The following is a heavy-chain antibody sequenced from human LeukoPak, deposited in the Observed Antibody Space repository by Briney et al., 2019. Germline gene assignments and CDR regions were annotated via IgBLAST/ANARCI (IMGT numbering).Heavy chain of an antibody. J-gene: IGHJ6*02. CDR3: ATLPMVRRPMDV. CDR2: ISWNSGSI. Sequence: GGSLRLSCAASGFTFDDYAMHWVRQAPGKGLEWVSGISWNSGSIGYADSVKGRFTISRDNAKNSLYLQMNSLRAEDTALYYCATLPMVRRPMDVWGQGTTVTVSS. D-gene: IGHD3-10*01. V-gene: IGHV3-9*01. CDR1: GFTFDDYA.